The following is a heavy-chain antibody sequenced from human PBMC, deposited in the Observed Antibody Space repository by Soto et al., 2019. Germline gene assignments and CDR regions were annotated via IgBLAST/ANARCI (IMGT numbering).Heavy chain of an antibody. D-gene: IGHD2-21*02. Sequence: PSETLSLTCTVSGDSIGGVGYWSWIRQFPGRGLAGIGCISSSGSTYYNPALNNRISLSLDTSQNQFSLKLLSVTAADTAISYCARSGVTGIVIPSHWFDPWGQGTLVTVSS. J-gene: IGHJ5*02. CDR2: ISSSGST. CDR1: GDSIGGVGY. V-gene: IGHV4-31*03. CDR3: ARSGVTGIVIPSHWFDP.